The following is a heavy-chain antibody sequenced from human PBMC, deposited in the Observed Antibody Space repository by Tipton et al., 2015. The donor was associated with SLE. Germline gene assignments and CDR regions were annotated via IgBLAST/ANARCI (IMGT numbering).Heavy chain of an antibody. Sequence: LRLSCAASGFTFSSYWMSWVRQAPGKGLEWIGEINHSGSTNYNPSLKSRVTISVDTSKNQFSLKLSSVTAADTAVYYCARAPFSDYGDSPDYYYYMDVWGKGTTVTVSS. V-gene: IGHV4-34*01. CDR3: ARAPFSDYGDSPDYYYYMDV. D-gene: IGHD4-17*01. J-gene: IGHJ6*03. CDR2: INHSGST. CDR1: GFTFSSYW.